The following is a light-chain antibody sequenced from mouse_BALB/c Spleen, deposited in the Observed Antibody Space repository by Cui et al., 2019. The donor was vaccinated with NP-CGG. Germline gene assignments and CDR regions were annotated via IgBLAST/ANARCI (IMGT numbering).Light chain of an antibody. J-gene: IGLJ1*01. V-gene: IGLV1*01. CDR2: GTN. CDR1: TGAVTTSNY. Sequence: QPVLIQEPPLTTSPDETVTLTCRSSTGAVTTSNYANWVQEKPDHLFTGLIGGTNNRAPGVPARFSGSLIGDKAALTITGAQTEDEAIYFCALWYSNHWVFGGGTKLTVL. CDR3: ALWYSNHWV.